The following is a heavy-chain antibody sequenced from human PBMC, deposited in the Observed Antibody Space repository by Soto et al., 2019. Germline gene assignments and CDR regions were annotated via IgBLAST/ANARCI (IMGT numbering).Heavy chain of an antibody. J-gene: IGHJ3*02. CDR2: ISGSGGST. Sequence: GGSLRLSCAASGFTFSSYAMSWVRQAPGKGLEWVSAISGSGGSTYYADSVKGRFTISRDNSKNTFYLQMNSLRAEDTAFFYFAKDSWDSSGYYSLDAFDIWGQGTMVTVSS. CDR3: AKDSWDSSGYYSLDAFDI. D-gene: IGHD3-22*01. CDR1: GFTFSSYA. V-gene: IGHV3-23*01.